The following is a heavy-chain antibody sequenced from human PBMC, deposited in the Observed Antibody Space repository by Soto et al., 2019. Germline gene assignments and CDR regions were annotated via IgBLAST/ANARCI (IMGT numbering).Heavy chain of an antibody. CDR1: GGTFSSYA. CDR3: ARIGYCSGGSCYGRSRYYYYYGMDV. Sequence: SVKVSCKASGGTFSSYAISWVRPAPGQGLEWMGGIIPIFGTANYAQKFQGRVTITADESTSTAYMELSSLRSEDTAVYYCARIGYCSGGSCYGRSRYYYYYGMDVWGQGTTVTVSS. V-gene: IGHV1-69*13. CDR2: IIPIFGTA. J-gene: IGHJ6*02. D-gene: IGHD2-15*01.